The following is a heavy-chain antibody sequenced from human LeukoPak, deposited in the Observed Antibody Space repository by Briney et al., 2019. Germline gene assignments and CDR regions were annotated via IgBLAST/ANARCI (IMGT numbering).Heavy chain of an antibody. V-gene: IGHV3-21*01. CDR1: GFTFSSYS. CDR3: ARHRRRWLQFDY. Sequence: GGSLRLSCAASGFTFSSYSMNWVRQAPGKGLEWVSSISSSSSYIYYADSVKGRFTISRDNAKNSLYLQMNSLRAEDTAVYYCARHRRRWLQFDYWGQGTLVTVSS. J-gene: IGHJ4*02. CDR2: ISSSSSYI. D-gene: IGHD5-24*01.